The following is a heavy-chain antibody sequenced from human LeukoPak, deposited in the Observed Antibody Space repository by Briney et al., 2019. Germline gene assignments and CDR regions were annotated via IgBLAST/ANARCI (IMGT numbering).Heavy chain of an antibody. CDR1: GGSITSTNW. CDR3: SRENGAFSPFGY. V-gene: IGHV4-4*02. J-gene: IGHJ4*02. Sequence: SETLSLTCGVSGGSITSTNWWSWVRQPPGQGLEGIGEVSLSGRTNYNPSLSSRVIMALETSKNHLSLHLTSVTAADTAVYYCSRENGAFSPFGYWGQGYLVTVLS. D-gene: IGHD2-8*01. CDR2: VSLSGRT.